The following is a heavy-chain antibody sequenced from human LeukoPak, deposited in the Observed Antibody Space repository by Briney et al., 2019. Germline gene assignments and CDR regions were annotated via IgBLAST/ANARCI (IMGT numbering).Heavy chain of an antibody. D-gene: IGHD4-17*01. Sequence: ASVKVSCKASGGTFSSYAISWVRQAPGQGLEWMGGIIPIFGTANYAQKFQGRVTITRDTSASTAYMELSSLRSEDTAVYYCARDGDYGDYGFDYWGQGTLVTVSS. J-gene: IGHJ4*02. V-gene: IGHV1-69*05. CDR3: ARDGDYGDYGFDY. CDR2: IIPIFGTA. CDR1: GGTFSSYA.